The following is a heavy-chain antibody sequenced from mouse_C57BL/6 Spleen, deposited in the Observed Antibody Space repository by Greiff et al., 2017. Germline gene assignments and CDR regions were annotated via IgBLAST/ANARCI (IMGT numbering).Heavy chain of an antibody. Sequence: EVKLVESGGGLVQPKGSLKLSCAASGFSFNTYAMNWVRQAPGKGLEWVARIRSKSNNYATYYADSVKDRFTISRADSESMLYLQMNNLKAEDTAMYYCVGGGYYYGSSHYAMDYWGQGTSGTGSS. CDR2: IRSKSNNYAT. CDR1: GFSFNTYA. J-gene: IGHJ4*01. CDR3: VGGGYYYGSSHYAMDY. D-gene: IGHD1-1*01. V-gene: IGHV10-1*01.